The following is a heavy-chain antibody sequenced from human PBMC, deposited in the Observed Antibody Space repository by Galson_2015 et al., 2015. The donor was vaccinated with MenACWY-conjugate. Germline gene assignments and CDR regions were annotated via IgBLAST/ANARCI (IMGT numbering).Heavy chain of an antibody. J-gene: IGHJ4*02. CDR2: ISPDGNQK. D-gene: IGHD1-26*01. CDR1: EFTFRTDW. V-gene: IGHV3-7*03. CDR3: ARGGADTDY. Sequence: SLRLSCAGSEFTFRTDWMGWVRQTPGKGLEWVANISPDGNQKYYVDSVKDRFTISRDNAKNSLYLQMNSLRVEDSAVYSCARGGADTDYWGQGTLVTVSS.